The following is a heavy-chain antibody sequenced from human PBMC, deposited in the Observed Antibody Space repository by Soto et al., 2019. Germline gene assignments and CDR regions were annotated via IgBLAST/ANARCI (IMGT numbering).Heavy chain of an antibody. CDR2: LSASSDNT. D-gene: IGHD4-4*01. CDR1: GFTFSIYA. V-gene: IGHV3-23*01. Sequence: GSVRLSCAASGFTFSIYAMTWVRQAPGKGLEWVSSLSASSDNTYYADSVKGRFTISRDNSKNTLYLQMNSLRAEDTAVYYCAKDESNSNPLYYFDYWGQGTLVTVSS. CDR3: AKDESNSNPLYYFDY. J-gene: IGHJ4*02.